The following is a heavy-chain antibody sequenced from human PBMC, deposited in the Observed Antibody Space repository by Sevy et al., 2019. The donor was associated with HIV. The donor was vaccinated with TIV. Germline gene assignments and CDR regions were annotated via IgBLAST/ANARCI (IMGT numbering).Heavy chain of an antibody. Sequence: GGSLRLSCAASGFTFSSHAMHWVRQAPGKELEWVALISYDGVIKYCAESVKGRFTISRDNSKNTLYLQMNSLRADDTAVYCCAREAGYSTGWSPGNYWGQGTLVTVSS. CDR1: GFTFSSHA. J-gene: IGHJ4*02. V-gene: IGHV3-30*14. D-gene: IGHD6-19*01. CDR2: ISYDGVIK. CDR3: AREAGYSTGWSPGNY.